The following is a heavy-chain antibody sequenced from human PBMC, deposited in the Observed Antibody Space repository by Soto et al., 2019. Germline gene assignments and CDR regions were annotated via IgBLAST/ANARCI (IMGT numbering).Heavy chain of an antibody. CDR1: GGTFSSYA. J-gene: IGHJ3*02. Sequence: GASVKVSCKASGGTFSSYAISWVRQAAGQGLEWMGGIIPIFGTENYAQKFQGRVTITADESTSTAYMELSSLRAEDTAVYYCARGSGVDAFGIWGQGTMVTVSS. V-gene: IGHV1-69*13. CDR2: IIPIFGTE. CDR3: ARGSGVDAFGI. D-gene: IGHD2-8*02.